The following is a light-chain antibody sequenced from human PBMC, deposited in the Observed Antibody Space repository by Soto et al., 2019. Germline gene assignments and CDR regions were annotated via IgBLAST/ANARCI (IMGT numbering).Light chain of an antibody. CDR2: AAS. J-gene: IGKJ1*01. CDR1: QGISSY. CDR3: QQLKSYPRT. Sequence: DIQLTQSPSFLSASVGDRVTITCRASQGISSYLAWYQQKPGKAPKLLIFAASTLQSGVPPRFSGSGSGTEFTLTISSLQPEDFATYYCQQLKSYPRTFGPGTKVEIK. V-gene: IGKV1-9*01.